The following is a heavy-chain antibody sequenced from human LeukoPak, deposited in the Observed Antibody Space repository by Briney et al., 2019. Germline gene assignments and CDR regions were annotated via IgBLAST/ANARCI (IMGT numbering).Heavy chain of an antibody. CDR2: INHNGEMI. CDR1: GFTFSNYV. D-gene: IGHD3-9*01. J-gene: IGHJ4*02. CDR3: ARDNDWSFHY. V-gene: IGHV3-48*02. Sequence: GGSLRLSCAASGFTFSNYVMSWVRQAPGKGLEWVSYINHNGEMIFYPDFVKGRFTISRDNAKNSLYLQMNSMRDEDTAVYYCARDNDWSFHYWGEGTVVTVSS.